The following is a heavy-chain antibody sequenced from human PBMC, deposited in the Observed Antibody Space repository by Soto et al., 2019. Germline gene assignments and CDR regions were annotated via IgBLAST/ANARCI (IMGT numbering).Heavy chain of an antibody. J-gene: IGHJ3*01. D-gene: IGHD2-15*01. V-gene: IGHV3-23*01. CDR2: ISTSGSAT. CDR1: GFPFSSYW. CDR3: AKDINRGGFQRAFDV. Sequence: PGGSLRLSCAASGFPFSSYWMSWVRQAPGKGLEWVSSISTSGSATYYADSVKGRFTISRDNTKNTLYLQMNSLRAEDTAVYYCAKDINRGGFQRAFDVWGQGTMVTVSS.